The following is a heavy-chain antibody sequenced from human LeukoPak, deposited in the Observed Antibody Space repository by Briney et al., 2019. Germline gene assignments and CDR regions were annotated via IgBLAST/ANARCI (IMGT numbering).Heavy chain of an antibody. CDR2: INHSGST. D-gene: IGHD3-16*01. CDR3: ARGRFGSLRYYYYYGMDV. V-gene: IGHV4-34*01. CDR1: GGSFSGYY. Sequence: SETLSLTCAVYGGSFSGYYWSWIRQPPGKGLEWIGEINHSGSTNYNPSLKSRVTISVDTSKNQFSLKLSSVTAADTAVYYCARGRFGSLRYYYYYGMDVWGQGTTVTVSS. J-gene: IGHJ6*02.